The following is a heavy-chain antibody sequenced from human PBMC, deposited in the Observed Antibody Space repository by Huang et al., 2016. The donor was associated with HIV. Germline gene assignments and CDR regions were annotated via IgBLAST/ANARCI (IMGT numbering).Heavy chain of an antibody. CDR2: ITYDGSNK. CDR3: ALKGDSSGWEYFRH. D-gene: IGHD6-19*01. J-gene: IGHJ1*01. V-gene: IGHV3-30*03. Sequence: QVQLVESGGGVVQPGRSLRLSCAASGFIFSNYGMHWVRQAPGKGLEWVGLITYDGSNKYYTDSVKGRFSISRDNSKNTLYLQMNSLRAEDTAVYYCALKGDSSGWEYFRHWGQGTLVTVSS. CDR1: GFIFSNYG.